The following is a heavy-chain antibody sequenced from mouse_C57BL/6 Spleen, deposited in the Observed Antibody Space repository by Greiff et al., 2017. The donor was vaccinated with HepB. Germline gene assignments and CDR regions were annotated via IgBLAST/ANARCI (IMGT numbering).Heavy chain of an antibody. D-gene: IGHD3-2*02. J-gene: IGHJ3*01. CDR1: GYAFSSSW. CDR3: ARREAAQASWFAY. V-gene: IGHV1-82*01. CDR2: IYPGDGDT. Sequence: VQLQQSGPELVKPGASVKISCKASGYAFSSSWMNWVKQRPGKGLEWIGRIYPGDGDTNYNGKFKGKATLTADKSSSTAYMQLSSLTSEDSAVYCCARREAAQASWFAYWGQGTLVTVSA.